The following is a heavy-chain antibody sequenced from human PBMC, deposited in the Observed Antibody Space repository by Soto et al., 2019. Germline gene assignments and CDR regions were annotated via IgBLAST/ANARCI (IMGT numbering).Heavy chain of an antibody. Sequence: ESVGGLVQPGGSLRLSCVASGFTFRTYWMAWVRQAPEKGLEWVANIKYDESEKYYVDSVKGRFTVSRDNARNSLFVQMNSLRAEDTAVYYCARVRTEIYYGMDVWGQGTTVTVSS. CDR3: ARVRTEIYYGMDV. CDR2: IKYDESEK. CDR1: GFTFRTYW. V-gene: IGHV3-7*05. J-gene: IGHJ6*02.